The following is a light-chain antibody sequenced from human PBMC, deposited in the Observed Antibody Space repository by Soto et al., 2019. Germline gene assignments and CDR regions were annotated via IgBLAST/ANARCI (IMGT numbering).Light chain of an antibody. V-gene: IGKV3-11*01. CDR2: DAS. J-gene: IGKJ4*01. Sequence: EIVLTQSPGTLSLSPGERVTLSCRASQSVDSYLAWYQQKPGQAPRLLIYDASNRATGIPARFSGSGSGTDFTLTISSLEPEDFAVYYCQQRSNWPLTFGGGTKVEIK. CDR1: QSVDSY. CDR3: QQRSNWPLT.